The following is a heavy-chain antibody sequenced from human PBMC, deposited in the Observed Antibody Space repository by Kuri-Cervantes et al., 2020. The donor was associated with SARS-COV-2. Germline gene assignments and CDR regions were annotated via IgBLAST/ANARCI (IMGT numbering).Heavy chain of an antibody. CDR3: ARDQYDFWSGYLRGIGDV. CDR2: ISYDGSDK. V-gene: IGHV3-30-3*01. CDR1: GFTFSSYA. Sequence: GESLKISCAASGFTFSSYAMHWVRRAPGKGLEWVAVISYDGSDKYYADSVKGRFTISRDNSKNTLYLQMNSLRAEDTAVYYCARDQYDFWSGYLRGIGDVWGQGTTVTVSS. J-gene: IGHJ6*02. D-gene: IGHD3-3*01.